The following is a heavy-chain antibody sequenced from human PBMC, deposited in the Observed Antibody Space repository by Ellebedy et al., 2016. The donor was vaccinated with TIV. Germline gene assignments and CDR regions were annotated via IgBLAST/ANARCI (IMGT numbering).Heavy chain of an antibody. CDR2: IHYSGST. V-gene: IGHV4-39*07. D-gene: IGHD2/OR15-2a*01. J-gene: IGHJ6*02. Sequence: ESLKISXAVSGFTFSSYAMHWVRQSPGSGLEWIASIHYSGSTYYNPSLRSRVTMSVDTSRNQFSLTLTSVTAADTAVYYCGRDPTTDFYGAAPDVWGQGTSVTVSS. CDR1: GFTFSSYA. CDR3: GRDPTTDFYGAAPDV.